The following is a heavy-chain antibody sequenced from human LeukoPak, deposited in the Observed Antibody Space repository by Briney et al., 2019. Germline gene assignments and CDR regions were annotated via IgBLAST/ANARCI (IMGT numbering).Heavy chain of an antibody. D-gene: IGHD4-17*01. CDR1: GGTFTSYD. CDR3: ARNDYGGHDAFDI. J-gene: IGHJ3*02. V-gene: IGHV1-8*01. Sequence: ASVKVSCKASGGTFTSYDINWVRQATGQGLEWMGWMNPNRGNTGFAQKFQGRVTMTRTTSISTAYMELSSLRSEDTAVYYCARNDYGGHDAFDIWGQGTMVTVSS. CDR2: MNPNRGNT.